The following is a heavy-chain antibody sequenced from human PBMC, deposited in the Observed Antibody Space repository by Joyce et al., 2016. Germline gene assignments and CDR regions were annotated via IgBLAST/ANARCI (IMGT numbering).Heavy chain of an antibody. Sequence: EVQLVESGGGLVQPGGSLRFSCAASGFTFSKYGINGVGQAPGKGLELVSYMSWNRTIKQYADSVKDRFTIARYSARNSLYLQMNSLRVKDTAVYYCARDGSSSGGDYWGQGTLVTVSS. CDR2: MSWNRTIK. D-gene: IGHD6-19*01. J-gene: IGHJ4*02. CDR1: GFTFSKYG. V-gene: IGHV3-48*01. CDR3: ARDGSSSGGDY.